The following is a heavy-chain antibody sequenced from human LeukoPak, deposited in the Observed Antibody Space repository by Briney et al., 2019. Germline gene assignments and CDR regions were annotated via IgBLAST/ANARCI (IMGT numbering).Heavy chain of an antibody. Sequence: ESGPALVKPTQTLTLTCTFSGFSLSTTGMRVSWIRQPPGKALEWLARIDWDDDKFYTTSLKTRLTISKGTSKNQVVLTITDMDPVDTATYYCARTHYYGSGSSHFDFWGQGTLVTVSS. J-gene: IGHJ4*02. CDR3: ARTHYYGSGSSHFDF. CDR1: GFSLSTTGMR. D-gene: IGHD3-10*01. CDR2: IDWDDDK. V-gene: IGHV2-70*04.